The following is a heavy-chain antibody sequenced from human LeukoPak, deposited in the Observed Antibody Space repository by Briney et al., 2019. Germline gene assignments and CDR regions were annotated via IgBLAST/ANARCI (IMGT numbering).Heavy chain of an antibody. CDR2: ISADNGNT. CDR3: ARDLPTMIRGVEDY. CDR1: GYTFSTYD. Sequence: ASVKVSCRASGYTFSTYDISWVRQAPGQGLEWMGWISADNGNTVYAQKLQGRVTMTTDTSTSTVYMELRSLRSDDTAVYYCARDLPTMIRGVEDYWGQGTLVTVSS. V-gene: IGHV1-18*01. D-gene: IGHD3-10*01. J-gene: IGHJ4*02.